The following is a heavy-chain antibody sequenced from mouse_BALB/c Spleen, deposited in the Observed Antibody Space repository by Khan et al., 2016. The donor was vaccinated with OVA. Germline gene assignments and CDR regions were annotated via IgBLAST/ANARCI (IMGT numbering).Heavy chain of an antibody. CDR3: ASSYGSWVMGY. J-gene: IGHJ4*01. CDR1: GASITSGF. D-gene: IGHD1-1*01. Sequence: EVQLQESGPSLVKPSQTLSLTCSVTGASITSGFWNWIRKFPGNKFEYMGYVTYSGNTYYNPSLKSRISITRHTSKSQYYLPLNSVTTEDTAPYFCASSYGSWVMGYWGQGTSVTVSS. CDR2: VTYSGNT. V-gene: IGHV3-8*02.